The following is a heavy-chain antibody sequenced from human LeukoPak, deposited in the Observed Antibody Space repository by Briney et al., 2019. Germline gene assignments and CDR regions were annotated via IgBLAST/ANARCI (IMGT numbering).Heavy chain of an antibody. CDR3: ARQDYDSSGYYYSSY. D-gene: IGHD3-22*01. J-gene: IGHJ4*02. V-gene: IGHV4-39*01. Sequence: SETLSLTCGVSGGSITTTNYWSWVRQPPGGGLEWIGSIYYSGSTYYNPSLKSRVTISVDTSKNQFSLKLSSVTAADTAVYYCARQDYDSSGYYYSSYWGQGTLVTVSS. CDR1: GGSITTTNY. CDR2: IYYSGST.